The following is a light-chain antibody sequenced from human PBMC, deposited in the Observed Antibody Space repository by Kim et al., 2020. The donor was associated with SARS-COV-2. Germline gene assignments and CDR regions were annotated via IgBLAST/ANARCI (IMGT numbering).Light chain of an antibody. CDR2: RDN. CDR3: SAWDSSLSVWV. CDR1: SNNVGDQG. V-gene: IGLV10-54*01. Sequence: QAATLTCTGNSNNVGDQGAAWLQHHQGHPPKLLSYRDNNRPSGISERLSASRSGNTASLTITGLQPEDEADYYCSAWDSSLSVWVFGGGTQLTVL. J-gene: IGLJ3*02.